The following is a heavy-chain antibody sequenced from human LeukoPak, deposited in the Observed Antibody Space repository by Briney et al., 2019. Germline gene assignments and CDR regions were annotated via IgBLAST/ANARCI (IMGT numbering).Heavy chain of an antibody. CDR3: AREGSYYVY. CDR1: GFTVSSNY. J-gene: IGHJ4*02. Sequence: GSLRLSCAASGFTVSSNYMTWVRRAPGKGLEWVAHIKQDGSEGYYVDSVKGRFTISRDNAKNSLYLQMNSLKAEDTAVYYCAREGSYYVYWGQGTLVTVSS. CDR2: IKQDGSEG. V-gene: IGHV3-7*03. D-gene: IGHD3-10*01.